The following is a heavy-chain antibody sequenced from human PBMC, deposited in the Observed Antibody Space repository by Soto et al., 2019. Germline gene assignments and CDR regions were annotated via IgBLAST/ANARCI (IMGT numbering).Heavy chain of an antibody. Sequence: QVQLQQWGAGLLKPSETMSLTCAIYGGSFSGYYWTWVRQSPGKGLEWIGEVSHSGITKYNPSLKSPVTISLDTSRNQFSLEPTSVTAADTAVYYCARYGGTPIWYFDLWGRGTLVTVSS. V-gene: IGHV4-34*01. CDR2: VSHSGIT. D-gene: IGHD2-15*01. CDR1: GGSFSGYY. J-gene: IGHJ2*01. CDR3: ARYGGTPIWYFDL.